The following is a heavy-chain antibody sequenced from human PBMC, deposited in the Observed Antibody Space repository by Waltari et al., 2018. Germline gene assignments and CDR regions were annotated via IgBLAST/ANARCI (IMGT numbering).Heavy chain of an antibody. Sequence: QVQLVQSGAEVKKPGASVKVTCEASGYTFTSHDINWVRQANGKGLEWMGWMNPNSGNTGYAQKVQGRVTITRNTSISTADMGRGSLRSEDMAVYYCARGCGDILTGYPNWVDPWGQGTLVTVSS. D-gene: IGHD3-9*01. CDR1: GYTFTSHD. CDR3: ARGCGDILTGYPNWVDP. CDR2: MNPNSGNT. V-gene: IGHV1-8*03. J-gene: IGHJ5*02.